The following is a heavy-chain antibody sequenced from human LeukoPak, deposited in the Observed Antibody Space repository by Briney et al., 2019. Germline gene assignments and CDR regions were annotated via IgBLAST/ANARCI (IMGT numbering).Heavy chain of an antibody. Sequence: SETLSLTCAVSGGSISSSSYYWGWIRLPPGKGLEWIGSIYYSGSTYYNPSLKSRVTISVDTSKNQFSLKLSSVTAADTAVYYCARDRRRYYGSGRGDFDYWGQGTLVTVSS. J-gene: IGHJ4*02. CDR1: GGSISSSSYY. CDR2: IYYSGST. D-gene: IGHD3-10*01. CDR3: ARDRRRYYGSGRGDFDY. V-gene: IGHV4-39*07.